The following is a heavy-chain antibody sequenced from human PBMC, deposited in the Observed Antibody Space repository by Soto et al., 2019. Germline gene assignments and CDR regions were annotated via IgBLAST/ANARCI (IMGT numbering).Heavy chain of an antibody. CDR3: AKDVVVGATTGLGDYYYYYGMDV. V-gene: IGHV3-9*01. Sequence: PGGSLRLSCAASGFTFDDYAMHWVRQAPGKGLEWVSGISWSSGSIGYADSVKGRFTISRDNAKNSLYLQMNSLRAEDTALYYCAKDVVVGATTGLGDYYYYYGMDVWGQGTTVTVSS. J-gene: IGHJ6*02. D-gene: IGHD1-26*01. CDR2: ISWSSGSI. CDR1: GFTFDDYA.